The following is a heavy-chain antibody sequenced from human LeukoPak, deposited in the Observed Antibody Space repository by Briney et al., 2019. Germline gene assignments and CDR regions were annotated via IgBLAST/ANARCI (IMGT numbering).Heavy chain of an antibody. V-gene: IGHV1-2*02. CDR3: ARDPGTGYSHPPDAFDI. J-gene: IGHJ3*02. CDR1: GYTFTGYY. D-gene: IGHD3-9*01. Sequence: GASVKVSCKASGYTFTGYYMHWVRQAPGQGLEWMGWINPNSGGTNYAQKFQGRVTMTRDTSISTAYMELSRLRSDDTAVYYCARDPGTGYSHPPDAFDIWGQGTMVTVSS. CDR2: INPNSGGT.